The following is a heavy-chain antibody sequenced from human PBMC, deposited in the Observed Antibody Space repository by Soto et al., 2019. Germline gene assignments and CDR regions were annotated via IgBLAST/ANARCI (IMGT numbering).Heavy chain of an antibody. CDR2: ISHSGTT. CDR3: ARVTFLIVGSVFSTPFDF. J-gene: IGHJ4*02. V-gene: IGHV4-61*03. D-gene: IGHD3-3*01. CDR1: GASVSSAGFS. Sequence: LSLTCTVTGASVSSAGFSWSWIRQPPGKGLEWLGSISHSGTTTYYPSLKSRVNVSVDTSKNLFSLRLSSVTAADTAIYFCARVTFLIVGSVFSTPFDFWGQGTLVTVSS.